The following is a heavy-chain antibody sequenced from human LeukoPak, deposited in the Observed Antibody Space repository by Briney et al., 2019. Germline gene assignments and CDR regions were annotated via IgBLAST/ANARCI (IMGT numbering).Heavy chain of an antibody. CDR3: ARLTGYSYGLDY. V-gene: IGHV3-30*02. CDR2: IRYDGSNK. D-gene: IGHD5-18*01. J-gene: IGHJ4*02. CDR1: GFTFSSYG. Sequence: PGGSLRLSCAASGFTFSSYGMHWVRQAPGKGLEWVAFIRYDGSNKYYADSVKGRFTISRDNSKNTLYLQMNSLRAEDTAVYYCARLTGYSYGLDYWGQGTLVTVSS.